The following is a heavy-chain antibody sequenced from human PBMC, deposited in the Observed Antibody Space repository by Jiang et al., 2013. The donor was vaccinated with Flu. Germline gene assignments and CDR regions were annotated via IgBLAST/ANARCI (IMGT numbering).Heavy chain of an antibody. D-gene: IGHD3-16*01. CDR3: AINYGRLDP. V-gene: IGHV4-34*01. J-gene: IGHJ5*02. CDR2: INHTGGT. CDR1: GGPFGGYT. Sequence: LLKPSETLSLTCAVYGGPFGGYTWNWTRQPPGKGLEWIGEINHTGGTTYNPSLKSRVTISADTSKNQFSVKLTSVTAADTAVYYCAINYGRLDPWGQGTLVTVSS.